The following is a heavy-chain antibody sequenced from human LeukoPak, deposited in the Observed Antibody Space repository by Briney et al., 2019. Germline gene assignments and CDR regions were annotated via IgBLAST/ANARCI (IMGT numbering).Heavy chain of an antibody. D-gene: IGHD2-2*01. Sequence: AASVKVSCKASGYTFTSYGISWVRQSPGQGLEWMGWISVYNGNTNYAQKVQGRVTMTTDTSTSTAHMELRSLRSDDTAVYYCARARMVVVPAAPYWFVPWGQGTLVTVSS. J-gene: IGHJ5*02. V-gene: IGHV1-18*01. CDR2: ISVYNGNT. CDR1: GYTFTSYG. CDR3: ARARMVVVPAAPYWFVP.